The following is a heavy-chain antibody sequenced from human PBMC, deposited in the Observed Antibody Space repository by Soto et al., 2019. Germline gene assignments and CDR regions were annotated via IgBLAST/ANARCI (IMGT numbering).Heavy chain of an antibody. CDR3: AGVHLTSSWAYTWFDP. V-gene: IGHV1-69*13. CDR2: IIPLFGTA. Sequence: SVKVSCKASGGTFSTYAITWVRQAPGQGLEWMGGIIPLFGTAKYAQRFQGRVTITADESTSTAYMELSSLRFEDTAVYYCAGVHLTSSWAYTWFDPWGQGTGVTVSS. J-gene: IGHJ5*02. CDR1: GGTFSTYA. D-gene: IGHD6-13*01.